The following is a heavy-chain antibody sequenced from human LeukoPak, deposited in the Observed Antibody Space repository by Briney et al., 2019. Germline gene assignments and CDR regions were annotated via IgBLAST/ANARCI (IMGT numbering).Heavy chain of an antibody. CDR3: AREPWGLPPLD. Sequence: SETLSLTCTVSGGSTSGYSWSWIRQPPGKGLEWIGYIYHSGSTYYNPSLKSRVTISVDRSKNQFSLKLSSVTAADTAVYYCAREPWGLPPLDWGQGTLVTVSS. J-gene: IGHJ4*02. CDR1: GGSTSGYS. CDR2: IYHSGST. D-gene: IGHD3-16*01. V-gene: IGHV4-30-2*01.